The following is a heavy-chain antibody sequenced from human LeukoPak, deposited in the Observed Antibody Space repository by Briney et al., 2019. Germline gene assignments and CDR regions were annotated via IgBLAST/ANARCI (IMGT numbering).Heavy chain of an antibody. CDR3: ARDRGTYYDILTGYYLDYYYYGMDV. D-gene: IGHD3-9*01. J-gene: IGHJ6*02. CDR1: GFTFSTYN. V-gene: IGHV3-21*01. CDR2: ISSSSSSYK. Sequence: GGSLRLSCVASGFTFSTYNMHWVRQAPGKGLEWVSTISSSSSSYKYYADSVKGRFTISRDNAKNSLYLQMNSLRAEDTAVYYCARDRGTYYDILTGYYLDYYYYGMDVWGQGTTVTVSS.